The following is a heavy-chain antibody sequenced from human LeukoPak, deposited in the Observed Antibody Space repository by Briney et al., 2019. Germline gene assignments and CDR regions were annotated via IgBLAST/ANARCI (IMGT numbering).Heavy chain of an antibody. D-gene: IGHD6-19*01. V-gene: IGHV3-64*01. J-gene: IGHJ4*02. CDR1: GFTFSSYA. Sequence: GGSLRLSCAASGFTFSSYAMHWVRQAPGKGLEYVSAISSNGGSTYYANSVKGRFTISRDNSKNTLYLQMGSLRAEDMAVYYCARVHSSGWHFDYWGQGTLVTVSS. CDR2: ISSNGGST. CDR3: ARVHSSGWHFDY.